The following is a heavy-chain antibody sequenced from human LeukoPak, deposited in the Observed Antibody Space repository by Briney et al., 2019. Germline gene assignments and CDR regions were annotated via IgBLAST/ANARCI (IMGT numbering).Heavy chain of an antibody. CDR2: INHSGST. J-gene: IGHJ4*02. D-gene: IGHD6-19*01. CDR3: ARGSAWYKLAYFDY. Sequence: PSETLSLTCAVYGGSFSGYYWSWIRQPPGKGLEWIGEINHSGSTNYNPSLKSRVTISVDTSKNQFSLKLSSVTAADTAVYYCARGSAWYKLAYFDYWGQGTLVTVSS. V-gene: IGHV4-34*01. CDR1: GGSFSGYY.